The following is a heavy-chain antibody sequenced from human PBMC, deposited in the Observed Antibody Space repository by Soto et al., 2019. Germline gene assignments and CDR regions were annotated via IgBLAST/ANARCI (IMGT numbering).Heavy chain of an antibody. Sequence: NPSETLSLTCSVSGDSLSSGGYYWTWIRQPPGKGLEWIGCITYSGDTHYNPSLRSRVFISGDTSKNHFSLKVNSVTAADTAVYYCARYHNFWSGYYADYWGQGTLVTVSS. CDR2: ITYSGDT. CDR3: ARYHNFWSGYYADY. D-gene: IGHD3-3*01. V-gene: IGHV4-61*03. J-gene: IGHJ4*02. CDR1: GDSLSSGGYY.